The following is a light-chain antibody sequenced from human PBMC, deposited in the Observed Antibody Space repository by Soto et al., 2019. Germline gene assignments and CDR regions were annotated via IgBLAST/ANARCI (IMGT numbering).Light chain of an antibody. Sequence: EIVLTQSPGTLSLSPGERATLSCRASQSVTSNYLAWYQLKPCQAPWLLIYAASNTATGIPDRFSGSGPGTDFTLSISRLEPEDFAVYYCQQYGSAPSITFGQGTRLEIK. CDR3: QQYGSAPSIT. CDR2: AAS. V-gene: IGKV3-20*01. CDR1: QSVTSNY. J-gene: IGKJ5*01.